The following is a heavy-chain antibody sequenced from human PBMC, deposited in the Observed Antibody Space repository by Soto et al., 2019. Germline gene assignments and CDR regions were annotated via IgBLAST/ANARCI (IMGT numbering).Heavy chain of an antibody. D-gene: IGHD6-13*01. J-gene: IGHJ4*02. CDR1: GFTFSSYG. CDR2: IWYDGSNK. CDR3: GRASLIIAAAGNDLDY. V-gene: IGHV3-33*01. Sequence: QVQLVESGGGVVQPGRSLRLSCAASGFTFSSYGMHWVRQAPGKGLEWVAVIWYDGSNKYYADSVKGRFTISRDNSMNTLYRQMNCLRAEDTAVYYCGRASLIIAAAGNDLDYWGQGTLVTVSS.